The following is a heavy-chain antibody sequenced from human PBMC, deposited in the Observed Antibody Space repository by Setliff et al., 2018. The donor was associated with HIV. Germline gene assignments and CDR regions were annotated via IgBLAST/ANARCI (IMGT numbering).Heavy chain of an antibody. V-gene: IGHV4-4*07. CDR2: VYASAYS. Sequence: PSETLSLTCTVSGDSIGDYYWNWIRQPAGKGLEWIGRVYASAYSNYNPSLKSRVTMSVDTSQNQFSLKLRSVNAADTAVYYCARDCVTRSNYYGSGSPWYFDFWGRGILVTVSS. CDR3: ARDCVTRSNYYGSGSPWYFDF. J-gene: IGHJ2*01. D-gene: IGHD3-10*01. CDR1: GDSIGDYY.